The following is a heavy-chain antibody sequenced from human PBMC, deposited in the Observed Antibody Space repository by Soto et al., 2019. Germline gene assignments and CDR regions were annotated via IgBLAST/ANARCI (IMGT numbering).Heavy chain of an antibody. CDR1: AASLAGYY. J-gene: IGHJ4*02. CDR3: ARYRREAVAGYTLDN. CDR2: IYATGTT. Sequence: KSSETLSLTCNVSAASLAGYYWSWIRQPPGKGLEWIGRIYATGTTDYNPSLKSRVTISEDTSKSQFSLKVNSMTAADTAVYYCARYRREAVAGYTLDNWGQGILVTVSS. D-gene: IGHD6-13*01. V-gene: IGHV4-4*07.